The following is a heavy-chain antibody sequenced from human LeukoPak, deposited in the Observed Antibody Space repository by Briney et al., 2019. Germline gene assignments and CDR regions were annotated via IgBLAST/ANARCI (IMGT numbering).Heavy chain of an antibody. Sequence: ASVKVSCKASGYTFINYYMHWVRQAPGQGLEWMGIINPSGGSTSYAQKFQGRVTMTRDTSTSTVYMELSSLRSEDTAVYYCAREESTSILWGWGQGTLVTVSS. CDR1: GYTFINYY. D-gene: IGHD2-21*01. J-gene: IGHJ1*01. CDR2: INPSGGST. CDR3: AREESTSILWG. V-gene: IGHV1-46*01.